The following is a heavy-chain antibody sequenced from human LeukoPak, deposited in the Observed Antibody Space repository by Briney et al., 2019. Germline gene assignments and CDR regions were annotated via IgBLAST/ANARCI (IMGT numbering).Heavy chain of an antibody. V-gene: IGHV1-18*01. CDR3: ARSRSGYYGDVDY. J-gene: IGHJ4*02. D-gene: IGHD3-3*01. CDR2: ISAYNGNT. Sequence: VSCXXXGYXXTXYGISWVRQAPGQGLEWMGWISAYNGNTNYAQKLQGRVTMTTDTSTSTAYMELRSLRSDDTAVYYCARSRSGYYGDVDYWGQGTLVTVSS. CDR1: GYXXTXYG.